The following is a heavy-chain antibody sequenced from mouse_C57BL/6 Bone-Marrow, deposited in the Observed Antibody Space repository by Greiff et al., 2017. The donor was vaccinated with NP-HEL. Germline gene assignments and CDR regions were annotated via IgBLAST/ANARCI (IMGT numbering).Heavy chain of an antibody. D-gene: IGHD1-1*02. CDR3: ARWDGRYFDY. CDR2: IYPGDGDT. CDR1: GYAFSSSW. J-gene: IGHJ2*01. V-gene: IGHV1-82*01. Sequence: QVQLQQSGPELVKPGASVKISCKASGYAFSSSWMNWVKQRPGKGLEWIGRIYPGDGDTNYNGKFKGKATLTADKSSSTAYMQLSSLTSEDSAVYFCARWDGRYFDYWGQGTTLTVSS.